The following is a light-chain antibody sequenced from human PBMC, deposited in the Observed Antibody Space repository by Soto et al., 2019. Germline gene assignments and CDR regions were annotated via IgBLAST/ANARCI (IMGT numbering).Light chain of an antibody. CDR2: KDT. V-gene: IGLV3-25*02. CDR3: QSADATSAYWV. Sequence: SYELTQPPSVSVSPGQTARITCSGESLPKQYAYWYQQKPGQAPLLMIYKDTERSSGIPERISGSSSGTTATLTISGVQAEDEADYYCQSADATSAYWVFGGGTKLTVL. CDR1: SLPKQY. J-gene: IGLJ3*02.